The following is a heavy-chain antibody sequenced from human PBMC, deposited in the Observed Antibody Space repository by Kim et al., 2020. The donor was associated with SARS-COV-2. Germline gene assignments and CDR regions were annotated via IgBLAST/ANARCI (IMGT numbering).Heavy chain of an antibody. Sequence: ADSVKDRVTISRDNATNSLYLQMNSLRAEDTAVYYCAREVATTPSYGMDVWGQGTTVTVSS. V-gene: IGHV3-48*03. D-gene: IGHD5-12*01. CDR3: AREVATTPSYGMDV. J-gene: IGHJ6*02.